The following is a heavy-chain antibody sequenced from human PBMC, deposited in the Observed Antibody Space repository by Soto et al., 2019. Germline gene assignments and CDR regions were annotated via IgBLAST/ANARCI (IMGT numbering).Heavy chain of an antibody. Sequence: PGESLKISCQTSGYYFSSYWIVWVRQRPGEGLEWVGIIDPSDSETKYNPSFQGQVTISVDRSINTAYLQWSSLEASDSAIYYCARRTTSGWYIGDFDFWGQGTPVTVSS. D-gene: IGHD6-19*01. CDR1: GYYFSSYW. CDR2: IDPSDSET. J-gene: IGHJ4*02. CDR3: ARRTTSGWYIGDFDF. V-gene: IGHV5-51*01.